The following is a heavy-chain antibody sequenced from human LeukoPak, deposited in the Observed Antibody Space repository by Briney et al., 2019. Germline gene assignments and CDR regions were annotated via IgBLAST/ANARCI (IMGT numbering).Heavy chain of an antibody. CDR1: GFTFSSYA. CDR2: ISYDGSNK. D-gene: IGHD3-16*02. CDR3: ARGGRYDYVWGSYLNWFDP. J-gene: IGHJ5*02. V-gene: IGHV3-30*04. Sequence: GGSLRLSCAASGFTFSSYAMHWVRQAPGKGLEWVAVISYDGSNKYYADSVKGRFTISRDNSKNTLYLQMNSLRAEDTAVYYCARGGRYDYVWGSYLNWFDPWGQGTLVTVSS.